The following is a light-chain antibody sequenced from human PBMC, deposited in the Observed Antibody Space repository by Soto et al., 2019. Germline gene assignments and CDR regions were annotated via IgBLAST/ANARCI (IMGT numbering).Light chain of an antibody. V-gene: IGLV1-40*01. CDR3: AAWDDNLNAYV. CDR1: ASNIGAGYE. J-gene: IGLJ7*01. Sequence: QSVLTQPPSVSGAPGQRVTISCTGNASNIGAGYEVHWYQQPPGKAPKLLISGHNIRPSGVPDRFFGSKSGTSASLAINGLRSDDEADYYCAAWDDNLNAYVFGSGTQLTVL. CDR2: GHN.